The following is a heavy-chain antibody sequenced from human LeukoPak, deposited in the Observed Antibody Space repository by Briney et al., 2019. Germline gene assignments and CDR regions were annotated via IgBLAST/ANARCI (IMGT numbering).Heavy chain of an antibody. CDR3: ARDVPYYDSSGYPLPDYFDY. CDR2: ISAYNGNT. D-gene: IGHD3-22*01. J-gene: IGHJ4*02. V-gene: IGHV1-18*01. CDR1: GYTFTSYG. Sequence: ASVKVSCKASGYTFTSYGISWVRQAPGQGLEWMGSISAYNGNTNYAQKLQGRVTMTTDTSTSTAYMELRSLRSDDTAVYYCARDVPYYDSSGYPLPDYFDYWGQGTLVTVSS.